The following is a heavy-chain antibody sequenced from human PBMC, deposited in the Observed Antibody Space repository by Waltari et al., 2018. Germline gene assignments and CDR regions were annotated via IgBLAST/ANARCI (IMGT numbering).Heavy chain of an antibody. CDR2: ISYDGSNK. J-gene: IGHJ4*02. D-gene: IGHD6-6*01. CDR3: AKTFQLAPFDY. Sequence: QVQLVESGGGVVQPGRSLRLSCAASGFTFSSYGMHWVRQAPGKGLEWVAVISYDGSNKYYADSVKGRFTISRDNSKNTLYLQMNSLRAEDTAVYYCAKTFQLAPFDYWGQGTLVTVSS. CDR1: GFTFSSYG. V-gene: IGHV3-30*18.